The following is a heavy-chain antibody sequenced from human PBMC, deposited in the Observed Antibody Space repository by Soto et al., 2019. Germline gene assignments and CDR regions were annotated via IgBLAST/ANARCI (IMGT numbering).Heavy chain of an antibody. J-gene: IGHJ4*02. CDR1: GGSISSYY. Sequence: SETLSLTCTVSGGSISSYYWSWIRQPPGKGLEWIGYIYYSGSTNYNPSLKSRVTISVDTSKNQFSLKLSSVTAADTAVYYCARDLGGPYDSSGYYSDSGFDYWGQGTLVTVSS. V-gene: IGHV4-59*01. CDR3: ARDLGGPYDSSGYYSDSGFDY. D-gene: IGHD3-22*01. CDR2: IYYSGST.